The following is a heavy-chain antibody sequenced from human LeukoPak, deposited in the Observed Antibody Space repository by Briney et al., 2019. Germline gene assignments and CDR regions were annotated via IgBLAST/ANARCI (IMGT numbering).Heavy chain of an antibody. CDR1: GFTFSSYG. Sequence: GGSLRLSCAACGFTFSSYGMHWVRQAPGKGLEWVSYIGSSGSAMYYADSVRGRFTISRDNAKNSLYLQMNSLRAEDTAVYYCARLGYGPYGMDVWGQGTTVTVSS. CDR2: IGSSGSAM. J-gene: IGHJ6*02. V-gene: IGHV3-48*04. CDR3: ARLGYGPYGMDV. D-gene: IGHD3-10*01.